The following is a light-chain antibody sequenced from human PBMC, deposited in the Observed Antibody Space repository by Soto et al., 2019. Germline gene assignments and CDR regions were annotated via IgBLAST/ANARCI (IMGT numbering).Light chain of an antibody. Sequence: QSVLTQPASVSGSPGQSITISCTGTSSDIGTYNYVSWYQQHPGKVPKLMIYEVSNRPSGVSNRFSGSKSGNTASLAISGLQAEDEADYYCSSYTTSSTQVFGGGTKLIVL. J-gene: IGLJ3*02. CDR2: EVS. V-gene: IGLV2-14*01. CDR3: SSYTTSSTQV. CDR1: SSDIGTYNY.